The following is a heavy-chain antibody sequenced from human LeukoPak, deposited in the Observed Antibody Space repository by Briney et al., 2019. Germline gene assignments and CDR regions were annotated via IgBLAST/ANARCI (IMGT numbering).Heavy chain of an antibody. Sequence: GGSLRLSCAASGFTFSSYAMSWVRQAPGKGLEWVSAISGSGGSTYYADSVKGRFTISRDNSKNTLYLQMNSLRAEDTAVYYCAKNLPPVVVPPGFFDYRGKETLVTVSS. CDR3: AKNLPPVVVPPGFFDY. CDR1: GFTFSSYA. D-gene: IGHD3-22*01. J-gene: IGHJ4*02. CDR2: ISGSGGST. V-gene: IGHV3-23*01.